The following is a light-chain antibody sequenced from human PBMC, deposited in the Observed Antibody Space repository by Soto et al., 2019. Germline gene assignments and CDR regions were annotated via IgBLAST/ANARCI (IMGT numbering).Light chain of an antibody. CDR3: QQYGSSPTIT. CDR1: QSVSSN. V-gene: IGKV3-20*01. J-gene: IGKJ5*01. Sequence: EIVMTQSPATLSVSPGERATLSCRASQSVSSNLAWYQQKPGQAPRLLIYDASNRATGIPVRFSGSGSGTDFTLTISRLEPEDFAVYYCQQYGSSPTITFGQGTRLEIK. CDR2: DAS.